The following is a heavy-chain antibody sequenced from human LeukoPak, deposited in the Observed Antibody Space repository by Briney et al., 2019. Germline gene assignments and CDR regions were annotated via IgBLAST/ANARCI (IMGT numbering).Heavy chain of an antibody. Sequence: ASVKVSCKASGYTFTSYATHWVRQAPGQRLEWMGWINAGNGNTKYSQKFQGRVTITRDTSASTAYMELSSLRSEDTAVYYCARDYSGYENYFDYWGQGTLVTVSS. D-gene: IGHD5-12*01. CDR1: GYTFTSYA. V-gene: IGHV1-3*01. J-gene: IGHJ4*02. CDR2: INAGNGNT. CDR3: ARDYSGYENYFDY.